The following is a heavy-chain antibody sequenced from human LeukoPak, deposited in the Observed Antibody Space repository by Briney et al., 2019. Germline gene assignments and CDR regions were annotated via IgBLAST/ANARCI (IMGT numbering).Heavy chain of an antibody. CDR2: IWYDGSNK. CDR1: GFTFSSYG. Sequence: GGSLRLSCAASGFTFSSYGMRWVRQAPGKGLEWVAVIWYDGSNKYYADSVKGRFTISRDNSKNTLYLQMNSLRAEDTAVYYCARDRTYCGGDCYFDYWGQGTLVTVSS. D-gene: IGHD2-21*02. CDR3: ARDRTYCGGDCYFDY. J-gene: IGHJ4*02. V-gene: IGHV3-33*01.